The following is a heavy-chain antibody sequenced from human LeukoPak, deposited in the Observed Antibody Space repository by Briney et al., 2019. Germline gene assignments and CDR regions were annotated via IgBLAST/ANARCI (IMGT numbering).Heavy chain of an antibody. CDR1: GFTFSSYA. J-gene: IGHJ4*02. CDR3: AKAPYYDILTGYLDY. CDR2: ISGSGGST. V-gene: IGHV3-23*01. D-gene: IGHD3-9*01. Sequence: PGGSLRLSCAASGFTFSSYAMSWVRQAPGKGLEWVSAISGSGGSTYYADPVKGRFTISRDNSKNTLYLQMNSLRAEDTAVYYCAKAPYYDILTGYLDYWGQGTLVTVSS.